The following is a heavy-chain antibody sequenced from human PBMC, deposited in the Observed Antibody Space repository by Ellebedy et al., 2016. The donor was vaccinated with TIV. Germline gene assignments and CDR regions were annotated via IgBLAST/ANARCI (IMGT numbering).Heavy chain of an antibody. CDR1: GYSFTSYW. CDR2: IYPGDTDT. Sequence: GESLKISXKGSGYSFTSYWIGWVRQMPGKGLEWMGIIYPGDTDTRYSPSFQGQVTISADKSISTAYLQWSSLKASDTAMYYCARHRTMIMNSPLDYWGQGTLVTVSS. V-gene: IGHV5-51*01. J-gene: IGHJ4*02. D-gene: IGHD3-22*01. CDR3: ARHRTMIMNSPLDY.